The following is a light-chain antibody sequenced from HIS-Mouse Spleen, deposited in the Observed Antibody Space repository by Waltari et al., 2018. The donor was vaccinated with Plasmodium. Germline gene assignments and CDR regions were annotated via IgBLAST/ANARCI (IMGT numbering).Light chain of an antibody. CDR3: QQSYSTWT. Sequence: DIQMTQSPSSLSASVGDRVTITGRASQSISSYLNWYQQKPGKAPKLLIYAASSLQSGVPSRFSGSGSGTDFTLTISSLQPEDFATYYCQQSYSTWTFGQGTKVEIK. J-gene: IGKJ1*01. CDR2: AAS. V-gene: IGKV1-39*01. CDR1: QSISSY.